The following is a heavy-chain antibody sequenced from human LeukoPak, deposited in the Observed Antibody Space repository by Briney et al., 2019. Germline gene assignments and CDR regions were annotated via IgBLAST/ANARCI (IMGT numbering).Heavy chain of an antibody. CDR3: AALKYSSSWFLTGAADY. J-gene: IGHJ4*02. Sequence: SETLSLTCTVSGGSISSSSYYWGWIRQPPGKGLEWIGSIYYSGSTYYNPSLKSRVTISVDTSKNQFSLKLSSVTAADTAVYYCAALKYSSSWFLTGAADYWGQGTLVTVSS. CDR2: IYYSGST. CDR1: GGSISSSSYY. D-gene: IGHD6-13*01. V-gene: IGHV4-39*01.